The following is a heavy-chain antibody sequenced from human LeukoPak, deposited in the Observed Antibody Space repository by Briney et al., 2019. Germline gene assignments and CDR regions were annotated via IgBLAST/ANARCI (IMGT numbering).Heavy chain of an antibody. V-gene: IGHV1-18*01. J-gene: IGHJ4*02. Sequence: GGSLRLSCAASGFTFTSYGISWVRQAPGQGLEWMGWISAYNGNTNYAQKLQGRVTMTTDTSTSTAYMELRSLRSDDTAVYYCARVKKDGDYANYYFDYWGQGTLVTVSS. CDR1: GFTFTSYG. CDR2: ISAYNGNT. D-gene: IGHD4-17*01. CDR3: ARVKKDGDYANYYFDY.